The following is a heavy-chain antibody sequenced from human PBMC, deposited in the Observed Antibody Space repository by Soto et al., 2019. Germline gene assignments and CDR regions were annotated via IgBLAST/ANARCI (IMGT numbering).Heavy chain of an antibody. Sequence: QVQLVESGGGVVQPGRSLRLSCAASGFTFSSYGMHWVRQAPGKGLEWVAVIWYDGSNKYYADSVKGRFTISRDNSKNTLYLQMNSLRAEDTAVYYCAREKIAVAGYQTMALYYYYGMDVWGQGTTVTVSS. CDR3: AREKIAVAGYQTMALYYYYGMDV. J-gene: IGHJ6*02. CDR2: IWYDGSNK. D-gene: IGHD6-19*01. V-gene: IGHV3-33*01. CDR1: GFTFSSYG.